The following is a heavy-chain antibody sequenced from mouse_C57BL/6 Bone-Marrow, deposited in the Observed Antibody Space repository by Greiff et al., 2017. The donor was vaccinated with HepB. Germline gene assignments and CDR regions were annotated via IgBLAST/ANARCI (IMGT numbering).Heavy chain of an antibody. CDR2: INPNNGGT. D-gene: IGHD3-2*02. CDR3: ARGDSSGPYWWFDV. J-gene: IGHJ1*03. CDR1: GYTFTDYN. Sequence: VQLQQSGPELVKPGASVKIPCKASGYTFTDYNMDWVKQSHGKSLEWIGGINPNNGGTIYNQKFKGKATLTVDKSSSTAYMELRSLTSEDTAVYYCARGDSSGPYWWFDVWGTGTTVTVSS. V-gene: IGHV1-18*01.